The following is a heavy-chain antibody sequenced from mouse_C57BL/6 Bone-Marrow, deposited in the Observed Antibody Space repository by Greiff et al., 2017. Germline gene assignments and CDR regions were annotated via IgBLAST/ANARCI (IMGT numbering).Heavy chain of an antibody. CDR1: GYTFTEYT. CDR2: FYPGSGSI. D-gene: IGHD2-4*01. V-gene: IGHV1-62-2*01. Sequence: QVQLKESGAELVKPGASVKLSCKASGYTFTEYTIHWVKQRSGQGLEWIGWFYPGSGSIKYNEKFKDKATLTADKSASTGYMELSRLTSEDSAVYFCARHEDYYYDVWFAYWGQGTLVTVSA. CDR3: ARHEDYYYDVWFAY. J-gene: IGHJ3*01.